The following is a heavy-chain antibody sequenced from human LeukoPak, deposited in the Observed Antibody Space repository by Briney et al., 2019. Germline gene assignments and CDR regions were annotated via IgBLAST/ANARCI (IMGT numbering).Heavy chain of an antibody. Sequence: GGSLRLSCAASGFTFSSYGMSWVRQAPGKGLEWVSAISGSGGSTYYADSVKGRFTISRDNSRNTLYLQMNSLRAEDTAVYYCAKDVKYYAPTGNWFDPWGQGTLVTVSS. CDR3: AKDVKYYAPTGNWFDP. V-gene: IGHV3-23*01. CDR1: GFTFSSYG. CDR2: ISGSGGST. D-gene: IGHD2/OR15-2a*01. J-gene: IGHJ5*02.